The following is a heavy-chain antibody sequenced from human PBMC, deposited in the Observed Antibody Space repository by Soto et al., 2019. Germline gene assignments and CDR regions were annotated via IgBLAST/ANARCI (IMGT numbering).Heavy chain of an antibody. CDR2: INTAGST. V-gene: IGHV3-23*01. CDR3: AKRDPNDVAARRFDF. Sequence: GGSLRLSCAASGFTFSTHPMSWVRQAPGKGLEWVSAINTAGSTYYAESVKGRFTISRDNSKMTLYLQMNSLRAEDTAVYYCAKRDPNDVAARRFDFWGQGTLAPVST. D-gene: IGHD6-6*01. CDR1: GFTFSTHP. J-gene: IGHJ4*02.